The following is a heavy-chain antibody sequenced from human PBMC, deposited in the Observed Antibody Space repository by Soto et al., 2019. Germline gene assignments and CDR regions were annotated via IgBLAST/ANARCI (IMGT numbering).Heavy chain of an antibody. D-gene: IGHD5-18*01. CDR1: RNIFSTNW. CDR2: IYPGDSDT. V-gene: IGHV5-51*01. J-gene: IGHJ4*02. Sequence: GESLKISCHCSRNIFSTNWIAWVRQTPGKGLEWMGIIYPGDSDTKYSPSFQGQVTISADKSISTAYLQWSSLKASDSAMYYCATLDRSNSYSVFDCWGQGTLVTVYS. CDR3: ATLDRSNSYSVFDC.